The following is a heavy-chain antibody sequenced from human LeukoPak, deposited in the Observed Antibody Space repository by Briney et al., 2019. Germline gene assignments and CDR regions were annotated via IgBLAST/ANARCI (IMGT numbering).Heavy chain of an antibody. CDR3: AGRYIYGLFDY. D-gene: IGHD5-18*01. V-gene: IGHV3-48*03. CDR2: ISSSGSTI. J-gene: IGHJ4*02. CDR1: GFTFSSYE. Sequence: GGSLRLSCAASGFTFSSYEMNWVRQAPGKGLEWVSYISSSGSTIYYADSVKGRFTISRDNAKNSLYLQMNSLRAEGTAVYYCAGRYIYGLFDYWGQGTLVTVSS.